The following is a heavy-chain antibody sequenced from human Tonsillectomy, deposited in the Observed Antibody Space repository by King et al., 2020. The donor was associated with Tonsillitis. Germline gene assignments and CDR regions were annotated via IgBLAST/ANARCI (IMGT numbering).Heavy chain of an antibody. CDR3: ARETYDFYSGYYYLDS. CDR1: GGSIGSGGYS. D-gene: IGHD3-3*01. J-gene: IGHJ4*02. CDR2: INHDGNA. Sequence: QLQESGSGLVKPSQTLSLTCSVSGGSIGSGGYSWSWVRQPPGKGLEWIGYINHDGNAFCNPSLKSRLTISGDRSKNQFSLSLTSVTAADTAVYYCARETYDFYSGYYYLDSWGQGTLVTVSS. V-gene: IGHV4-30-2*01.